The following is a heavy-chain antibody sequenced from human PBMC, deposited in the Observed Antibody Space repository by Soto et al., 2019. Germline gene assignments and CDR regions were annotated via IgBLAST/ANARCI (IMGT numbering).Heavy chain of an antibody. Sequence: PGGSLRLSCAASGFTFSSYGMHWVRQAPGKGLEWVAVISYDGSNKYYTDSVKGRFTISRDNSKNTLYLQMNSLRAEDTAVYYCAKILGYCSSTSCSKDYYYYYGMDVWGQGTTLTVSS. CDR1: GFTFSSYG. CDR3: AKILGYCSSTSCSKDYYYYYGMDV. D-gene: IGHD2-2*01. V-gene: IGHV3-30*18. CDR2: ISYDGSNK. J-gene: IGHJ6*02.